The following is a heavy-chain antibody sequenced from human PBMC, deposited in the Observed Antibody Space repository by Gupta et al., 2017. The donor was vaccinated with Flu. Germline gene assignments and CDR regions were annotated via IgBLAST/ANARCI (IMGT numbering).Heavy chain of an antibody. CDR2: INKDGSER. CDR1: GYIFTNYW. V-gene: IGHV3-7*01. Sequence: CGGSGYIFTNYWMSWVRQAAGKGLEWVANINKDGSERYYVESVKGRFTICRDNGKNSVYLQMNSLRAEDTAGYYCTREQYWGQGSLVTVSS. J-gene: IGHJ4*02. CDR3: TREQY.